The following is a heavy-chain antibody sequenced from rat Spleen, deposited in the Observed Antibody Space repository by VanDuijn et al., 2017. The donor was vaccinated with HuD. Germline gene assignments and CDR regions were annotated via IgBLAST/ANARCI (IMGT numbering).Heavy chain of an antibody. CDR3: ARHGYNSYFDY. D-gene: IGHD1-9*01. CDR2: ISSDGRRN. V-gene: IGHV5-29*01. Sequence: EVQLVESDGGLVQPGRSLKLSCAASGFTFTDYYMAWVRQAPTKGLEWVATISSDGRRNYSRDSVKGRFTISRDNAKSSLYLQMDSLRSADTATYYCARHGYNSYFDYWGQGVMVTVSS. J-gene: IGHJ2*01. CDR1: GFTFTDYY.